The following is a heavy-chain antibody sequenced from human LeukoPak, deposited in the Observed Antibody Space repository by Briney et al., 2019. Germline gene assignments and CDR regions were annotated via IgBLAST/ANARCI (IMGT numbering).Heavy chain of an antibody. J-gene: IGHJ4*02. D-gene: IGHD5-18*01. CDR1: GFTFSSYS. Sequence: PGGSLRLSCAASGFTFSSYSMNWVRQAPGKGLEWVSSISSSSSYIYYADSVKGRFTISRDNAKNSLYLQMNSLRAEDTAVYYCASVGSGYSYGALWSWGQGTLVTVSS. V-gene: IGHV3-21*01. CDR2: ISSSSSYI. CDR3: ASVGSGYSYGALWS.